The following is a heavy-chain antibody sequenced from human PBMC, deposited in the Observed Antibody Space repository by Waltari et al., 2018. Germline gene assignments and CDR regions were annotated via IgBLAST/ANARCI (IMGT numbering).Heavy chain of an antibody. D-gene: IGHD3-3*01. CDR1: GGSISSYY. CDR2: IYTSGST. V-gene: IGHV4-4*07. Sequence: QVQLQESGPGLVKPSETLSLTCTVSGGSISSYYWSWIRQPAGKGLEWIGRIYTSGSTNYNPSLKSRVTISVDTSKNQFSLKLSSVTAADTAVYYCAALRFLEWFRMDVWGQGTTVTVSS. CDR3: AALRFLEWFRMDV. J-gene: IGHJ6*02.